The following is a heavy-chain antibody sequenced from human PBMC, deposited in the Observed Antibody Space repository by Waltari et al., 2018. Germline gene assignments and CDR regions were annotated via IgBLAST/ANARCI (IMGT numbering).Heavy chain of an antibody. J-gene: IGHJ4*02. Sequence: QVQLQESGPGLVKPSETLSLTCTVSGGSISSYYWSWIRQPPGKGLEWIGYIYYSGSTYYNPSLKSRVTISVDTSKNQFSLKLSSVTAADTAVYYCAGLVVYALTDYWGQGTLVTVSS. CDR1: GGSISSYY. CDR2: IYYSGST. CDR3: AGLVVYALTDY. V-gene: IGHV4-59*12. D-gene: IGHD2-8*02.